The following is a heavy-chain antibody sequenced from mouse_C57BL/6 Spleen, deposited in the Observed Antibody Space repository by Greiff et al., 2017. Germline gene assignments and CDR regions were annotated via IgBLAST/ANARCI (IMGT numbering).Heavy chain of an antibody. D-gene: IGHD1-1*01. Sequence: VQLQQSGAELVRPGSSVKLSCKASGYTFTSYWMHWVQQRPVKGLEWIGNINPSDSETHYNQQFKDQATLTVDKSSSTASMQLSSLTSEDSAVYYCARGGITTVVATDWVAYWGQGTLVTVSA. V-gene: IGHV1-52*01. CDR1: GYTFTSYW. CDR3: ARGGITTVVATDWVAY. J-gene: IGHJ3*01. CDR2: INPSDSET.